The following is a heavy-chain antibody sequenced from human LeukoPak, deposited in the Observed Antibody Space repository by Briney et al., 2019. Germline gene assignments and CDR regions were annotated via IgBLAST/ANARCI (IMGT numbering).Heavy chain of an antibody. V-gene: IGHV1-58*02. CDR3: ATFAIAVAGNYYFDY. Sequence: GASVKVSCKASGFTFTSSAMQWVRQARGQRLEWIGWIVVGSGNTNYAQKLQGRVTMTTDTSTSTAYMELRSLRSDDTAVYYCATFAIAVAGNYYFDYWGQGTLVTVSS. CDR2: IVVGSGNT. J-gene: IGHJ4*02. D-gene: IGHD6-19*01. CDR1: GFTFTSSA.